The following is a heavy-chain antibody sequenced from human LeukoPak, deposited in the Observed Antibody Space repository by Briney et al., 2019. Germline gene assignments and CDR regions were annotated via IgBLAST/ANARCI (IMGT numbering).Heavy chain of an antibody. CDR3: ARDVGYYDILTGYYDY. CDR2: IYTSGST. Sequence: SETLSLTCAVYGGSFSGYYWSWIRQPAGKGLEWIGRIYTSGSTNYNPSLKSRVTMSVDTSKNQFSLKLSSVTAADTAVYYCARDVGYYDILTGYYDYWGQGTLVTVSS. V-gene: IGHV4-4*07. J-gene: IGHJ4*02. D-gene: IGHD3-9*01. CDR1: GGSFSGYY.